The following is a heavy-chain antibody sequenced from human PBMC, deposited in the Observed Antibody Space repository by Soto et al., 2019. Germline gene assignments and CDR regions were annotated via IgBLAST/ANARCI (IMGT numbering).Heavy chain of an antibody. CDR3: ARGIPATATPDY. D-gene: IGHD2-15*01. CDR2: MNPNSGNT. CDR1: GYTFTSYD. V-gene: IGHV1-8*01. J-gene: IGHJ4*02. Sequence: ASVKVSCKASGYTFTSYDINWVRQATGQGLEWMGWMNPNSGNTGYAQKFQGRVTMTRNTSISTAYMELSSLRSEDTAAYYCARGIPATATPDYWGQGTLVTVSS.